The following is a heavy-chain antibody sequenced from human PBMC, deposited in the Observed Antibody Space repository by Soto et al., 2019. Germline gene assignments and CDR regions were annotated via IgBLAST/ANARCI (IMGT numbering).Heavy chain of an antibody. V-gene: IGHV4-59*01. CDR1: GGSISSYY. CDR2: IYYSGST. J-gene: IGHJ4*02. D-gene: IGHD5-12*01. CDR3: ARAYGGYADY. Sequence: QVQLQESGPGLVKPSETLSLTCTVSGGSISSYYWSWIRQPPGKGLEWIGYIYYSGSTNYNPSLKSRVTIPVDTAKNQLSLQLSSVTAADTAVYYCARAYGGYADYWGQGALVTVSS.